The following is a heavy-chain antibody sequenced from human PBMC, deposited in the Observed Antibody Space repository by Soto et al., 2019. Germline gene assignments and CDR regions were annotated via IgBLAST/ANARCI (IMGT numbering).Heavy chain of an antibody. CDR1: GYTFTSYG. J-gene: IGHJ3*02. CDR2: ISAYNGNT. Sequence: ASVKVSCKASGYTFTSYGISWVRQAPGQGLEWMGWISAYNGNTNYAQKLQGRVTMTTDTSTSTAYMELRSLRSDDTAVYYCARDRGGDILTGHCTGGAFDIWGQGTMVTV. D-gene: IGHD3-9*01. CDR3: ARDRGGDILTGHCTGGAFDI. V-gene: IGHV1-18*04.